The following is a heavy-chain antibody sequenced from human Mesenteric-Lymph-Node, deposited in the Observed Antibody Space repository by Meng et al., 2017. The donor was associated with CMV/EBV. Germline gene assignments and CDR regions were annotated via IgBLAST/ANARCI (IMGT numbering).Heavy chain of an antibody. D-gene: IGHD2-2*01. CDR2: INSDGSST. V-gene: IGHV3-74*01. CDR3: ARDQGIVVVPAAGIDY. J-gene: IGHJ4*02. CDR1: GFTFSSYR. Sequence: ETLSLTCAASGFTFSSYRMHWVRQAPGKGLVWVSRINSDGSSTSYADSVKGRFTISRDNAKNTLYLQMNSLRAEDTAVYYCARDQGIVVVPAAGIDYWGQGTLVTVSS.